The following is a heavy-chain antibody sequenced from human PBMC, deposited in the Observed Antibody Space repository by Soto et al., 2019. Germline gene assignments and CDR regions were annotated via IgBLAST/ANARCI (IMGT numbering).Heavy chain of an antibody. D-gene: IGHD3-22*01. J-gene: IGHJ4*02. Sequence: GGSLRLSCAASGFTFSSYSMNWVRQAPGKGLEWVSSISSSSSYIYYADSVKGRFTISRDKAKNSLYLQMNSLRAEDTAVYYCARETYYDSSGFDYWGQGTLVTVSS. V-gene: IGHV3-21*01. CDR3: ARETYYDSSGFDY. CDR2: ISSSSSYI. CDR1: GFTFSSYS.